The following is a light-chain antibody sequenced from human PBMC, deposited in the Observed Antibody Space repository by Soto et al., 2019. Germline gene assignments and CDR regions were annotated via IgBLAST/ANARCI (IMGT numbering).Light chain of an antibody. V-gene: IGLV4-69*01. CDR3: QTWGTGIRV. CDR1: SGHSSYA. Sequence: VLTQSPSASASLGASVKLTCTLSSGHSSYAIAWHQQQPEKGPRYLMKLNSDGSHSKGDGIPDRFSGSSSGAERYLTISSLQSDDEADYYCQTWGTGIRVFGGGTKLTVL. CDR2: LNSDGSH. J-gene: IGLJ3*02.